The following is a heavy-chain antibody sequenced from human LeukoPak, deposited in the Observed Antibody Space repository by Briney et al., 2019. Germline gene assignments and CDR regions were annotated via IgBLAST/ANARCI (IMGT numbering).Heavy chain of an antibody. CDR3: ARDGGWYGGGNFDY. D-gene: IGHD6-19*01. V-gene: IGHV3-21*05. J-gene: IGHJ4*02. CDR2: ISSRGDI. Sequence: GGALRLPCAASGFTFSTYSMNWVRQAPGKGLEWVSYISSRGDIYYADSVKGRFTIARDNDKNPLHLQLNSLRVEDTAVYYCARDGGWYGGGNFDYWGQGTMVTVSS. CDR1: GFTFSTYS.